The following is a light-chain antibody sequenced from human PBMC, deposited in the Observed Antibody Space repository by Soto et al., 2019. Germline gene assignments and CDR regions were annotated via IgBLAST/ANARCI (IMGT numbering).Light chain of an antibody. CDR3: QQYNNWWT. V-gene: IGKV3-15*01. CDR2: GAS. Sequence: VVMTQSPTTLSMSPGERATLSCRASQSVSSNLAWYQQKPGQAPRLLIYGASTRATGIPARFSGGGSGTEFTLTISSLQSEDFAVYYCQQYNNWWTFGQGTKVDIK. CDR1: QSVSSN. J-gene: IGKJ1*01.